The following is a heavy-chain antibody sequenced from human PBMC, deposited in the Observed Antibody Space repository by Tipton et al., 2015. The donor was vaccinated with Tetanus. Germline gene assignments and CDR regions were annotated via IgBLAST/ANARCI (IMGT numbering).Heavy chain of an antibody. Sequence: TLSLTCTVSGDSLSNGDYYWSWIRQPPGKGLESIGYIYYSGSTYYNPSLKSRVTISVDTSKNQFSLRLSSVTAADTAVYYCARGGDTYFGSSCFYDWWGQGTRVTVSS. CDR2: IYYSGST. CDR1: GDSLSNGDYY. V-gene: IGHV4-30-4*01. J-gene: IGHJ4*02. CDR3: ARGGDTYFGSSCFYDW. D-gene: IGHD3-22*01.